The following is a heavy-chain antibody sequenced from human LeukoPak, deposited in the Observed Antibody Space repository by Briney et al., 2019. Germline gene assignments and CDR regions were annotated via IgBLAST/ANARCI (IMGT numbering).Heavy chain of an antibody. V-gene: IGHV3-30*03. CDR2: ISYDGSNK. J-gene: IGHJ4*02. CDR1: GFTFSSYG. D-gene: IGHD2-2*01. CDR3: ATIGFRYCSSTSCYYGY. Sequence: GGSLRLSCAASGFTFSSYGMHWVRQAPGKGLEWVAVISYDGSNKYYADSVKGRFTISRDNAKNSLYLQMSSLRAEDTAVYYCATIGFRYCSSTSCYYGYWGQGTLVTVSS.